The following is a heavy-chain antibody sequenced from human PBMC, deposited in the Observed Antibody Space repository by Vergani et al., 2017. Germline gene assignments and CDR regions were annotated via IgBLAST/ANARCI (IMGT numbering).Heavy chain of an antibody. CDR3: ARGKGPLSDAFDI. J-gene: IGHJ3*02. CDR2: ISYDASHI. CDR1: GFTFSSYA. Sequence: QVQLVESGGGVVQPGRSLRLSCAASGFTFSSYALHWVRQAPGRGLEWVAVISYDASHIYYADSVKGRFTISRDNSKNTLYLQMNSLRAEDTAVYYCARGKGPLSDAFDIWGQGTMVTVSS. V-gene: IGHV3-30*04.